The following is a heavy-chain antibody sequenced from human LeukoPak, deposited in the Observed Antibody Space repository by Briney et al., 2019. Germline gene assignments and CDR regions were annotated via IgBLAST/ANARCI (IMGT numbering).Heavy chain of an antibody. CDR2: IIPIFGTA. D-gene: IGHD5-18*01. V-gene: IGHV1-69*01. CDR1: GGTFSSYA. J-gene: IGHJ5*02. Sequence: SVKVSCKASGGTFSSYAISWVRQAPGHGLEWMGGIIPIFGTANYAQKFQGRVTITADESTSTAYMELSSLRSEDTAVYYCARDTATLGWFDPWGQGTLVTVSS. CDR3: ARDTATLGWFDP.